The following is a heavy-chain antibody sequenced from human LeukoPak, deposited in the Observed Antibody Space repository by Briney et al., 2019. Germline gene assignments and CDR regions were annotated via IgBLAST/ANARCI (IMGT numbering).Heavy chain of an antibody. CDR2: INPNNGGT. J-gene: IGHJ4*02. CDR1: GYTFNGYY. D-gene: IGHD3-22*01. V-gene: IGHV1-2*02. Sequence: ASVKVSCKASGYTFNGYYIHWVRQAPGQGLEWMVWINPNNGGTNYAQKFQGRVTMTRDTSISTAYMELSTLRFDDTAVYYCATPGGDSSGYSYDYWGQGTLVTVSS. CDR3: ATPGGDSSGYSYDY.